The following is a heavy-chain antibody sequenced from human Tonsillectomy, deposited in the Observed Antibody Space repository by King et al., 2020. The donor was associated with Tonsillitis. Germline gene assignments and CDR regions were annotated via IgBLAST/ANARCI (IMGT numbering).Heavy chain of an antibody. D-gene: IGHD6-19*01. Sequence: VQLVESGGGLVQPGGSLRLSCAASGFTFSSYWMSWVRQAPGKGLEWVANIKQDGSEKYYVDSVKGRFTISRDNAKNSLYLQMNSLRAEDTAVYYCRLSGWDPDYDAFDIWGQGTMVTVSS. CDR3: RLSGWDPDYDAFDI. CDR1: GFTFSSYW. CDR2: IKQDGSEK. J-gene: IGHJ3*02. V-gene: IGHV3-7*02.